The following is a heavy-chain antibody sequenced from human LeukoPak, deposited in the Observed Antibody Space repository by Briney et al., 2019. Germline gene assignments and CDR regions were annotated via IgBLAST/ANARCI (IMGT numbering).Heavy chain of an antibody. V-gene: IGHV4-34*01. D-gene: IGHD3-10*01. CDR3: ARGPYGSGSYPGLAFFDY. CDR1: GGSFSGYY. Sequence: PSETLSLTCAVYGGSFSGYYWSWIRQPPGKGLEWIGEINHSGSTNYNPSLKSRVTISVGTSKNQFSLKLSSVTAADTAVYYCARGPYGSGSYPGLAFFDYWGQGTLVTVSS. J-gene: IGHJ4*02. CDR2: INHSGST.